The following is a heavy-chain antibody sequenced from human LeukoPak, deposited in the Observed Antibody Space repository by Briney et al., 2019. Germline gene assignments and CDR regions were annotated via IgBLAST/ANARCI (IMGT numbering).Heavy chain of an antibody. J-gene: IGHJ6*02. V-gene: IGHV3-30*18. CDR3: AKDEITMVRGVLYYYYYGMDV. CDR2: ISYDGSNK. Sequence: GGSLRLSCAASGFTFSSYGMHWVRQAPGGGLEWVAVISYDGSNKYYADSVKGRFTISRDNSKNTLYLQMNSLRAEDTAVYYCAKDEITMVRGVLYYYYYGMDVWGQGTTVTVSS. CDR1: GFTFSSYG. D-gene: IGHD3-10*01.